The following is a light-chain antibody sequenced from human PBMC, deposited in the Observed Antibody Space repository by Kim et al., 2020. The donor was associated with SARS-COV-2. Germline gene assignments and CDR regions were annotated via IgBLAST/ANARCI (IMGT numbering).Light chain of an antibody. CDR2: SDR. J-gene: IGLJ3*02. V-gene: IGLV3-21*04. CDR1: RMGTKS. Sequence: PGQTAEITCEGNRMGTKSVHWYQQRPGQAPVVVIYSDRERPSGIPERFSGSNSGGTATLTLSGVEAGDEADYYCQVWDSNSDHVVFGGGTKVTVL. CDR3: QVWDSNSDHVV.